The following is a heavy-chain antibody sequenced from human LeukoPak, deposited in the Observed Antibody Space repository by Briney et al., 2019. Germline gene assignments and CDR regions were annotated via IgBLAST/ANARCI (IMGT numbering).Heavy chain of an antibody. CDR3: ARGPPLDYYDITWFDP. D-gene: IGHD3-22*01. J-gene: IGHJ5*02. Sequence: GGSLRLSCAASGFTFSRDSMNWVRQAPREGLEWVSSIRSSISYIYYTDSVKGRFTISRDTAKNSLYLQMNSLRDEDTAVYYCARGPPLDYYDITWFDPWGQGTLVTVSS. CDR1: GFTFSRDS. CDR2: IRSSISYI. V-gene: IGHV3-21*01.